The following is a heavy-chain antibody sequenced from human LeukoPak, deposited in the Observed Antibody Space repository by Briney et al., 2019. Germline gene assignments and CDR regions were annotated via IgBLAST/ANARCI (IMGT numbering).Heavy chain of an antibody. CDR2: IYYRGSP. CDR1: DGSISTYY. Sequence: SETLSLTCTVSDGSISTYYWSWIRQPPGKGLEWIGYIYYRGSPNYNPSLKSRVTISVDTSKNQFSLKLSSVTAADTAVYYCARGESDSHPVYWGQGTLVTVSS. CDR3: ARGESDSHPVY. V-gene: IGHV4-59*01. D-gene: IGHD2-21*02. J-gene: IGHJ4*02.